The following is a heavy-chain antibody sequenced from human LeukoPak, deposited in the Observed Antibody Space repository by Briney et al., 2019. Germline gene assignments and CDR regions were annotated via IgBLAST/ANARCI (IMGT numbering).Heavy chain of an antibody. CDR3: ARDSGSYYGMDV. J-gene: IGHJ6*02. CDR2: IRYDGSNK. D-gene: IGHD1-26*01. V-gene: IGHV3-30*02. CDR1: GFTFSSYG. Sequence: GGSLRLSCAASGFTFSSYGMHWVRQAPGKGLEWVAFIRYDGSNKYYADSVKGRFTISRDNSKNTLYLQMNSLRAEDTAVYYCARDSGSYYGMDVWGQGTTVTVSS.